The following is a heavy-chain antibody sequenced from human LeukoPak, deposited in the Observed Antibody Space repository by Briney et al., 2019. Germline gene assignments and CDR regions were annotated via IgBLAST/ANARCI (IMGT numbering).Heavy chain of an antibody. V-gene: IGHV4-4*07. D-gene: IGHD3-10*01. J-gene: IGHJ3*02. CDR1: GGSISSYY. Sequence: PSETLSLTCTVSGGSISSYYWSWIRQPAGKGLELIGRIYTSGSTNYNPSLKSRVTMSVDTSKNQFSLKLSSVTAADTAVYYCATATWGSGSYYSLVAFDIWGQGTMVTVSS. CDR2: IYTSGST. CDR3: ATATWGSGSYYSLVAFDI.